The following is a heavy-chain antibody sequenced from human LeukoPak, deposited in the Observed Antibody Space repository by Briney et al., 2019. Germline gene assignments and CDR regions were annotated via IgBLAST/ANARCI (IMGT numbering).Heavy chain of an antibody. CDR1: GFTISSYW. V-gene: IGHV4-59*01. J-gene: IGHJ4*02. Sequence: GSLRLSCAASGFTISSYWMHWVRQAPGKGLEWIGYIYSSGSTSYKPSLKSRVTISVDTSNNQFSLMLSPVTAADTAVYYSARDRYYYISGNYRLFDYWGQGTLVTVSS. CDR2: IYSSGST. CDR3: ARDRYYYISGNYRLFDY. D-gene: IGHD3-10*01.